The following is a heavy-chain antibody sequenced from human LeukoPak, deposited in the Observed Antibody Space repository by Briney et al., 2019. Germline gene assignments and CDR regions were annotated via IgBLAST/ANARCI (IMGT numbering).Heavy chain of an antibody. J-gene: IGHJ5*02. D-gene: IGHD6-19*01. CDR3: ARDPDSGGWYGGWFDP. CDR1: GDSVSSNSAA. V-gene: IGHV6-1*01. CDR2: TYYRSKWYN. Sequence: SQTLSLTCAISGDSVSSNSAAWNWIRQSPSRGLEWLGRTYYRSKWYNDYAVSVKSRITINPDTSKNQFSLQLNSVTPEGTAVYYCARDPDSGGWYGGWFDPWGQGTLVTVSS.